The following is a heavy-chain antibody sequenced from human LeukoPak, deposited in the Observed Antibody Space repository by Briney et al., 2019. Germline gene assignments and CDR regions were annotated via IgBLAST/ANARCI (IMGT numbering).Heavy chain of an antibody. V-gene: IGHV1-46*01. CDR1: GYTY. CDR3: ARDTAVAADRGYYYYYMDV. CDR2: INPSGGGT. Sequence: ASVKVSCKASGYTYRHWVRQAPGQGLEWMGIINPSGGGTNYAQKFQGRVTMTRDMSTSTVYMELSSLRSEDTAVYYCARDTAVAADRGYYYYYMDVWGKGTTVTVSS. D-gene: IGHD6-19*01. J-gene: IGHJ6*03.